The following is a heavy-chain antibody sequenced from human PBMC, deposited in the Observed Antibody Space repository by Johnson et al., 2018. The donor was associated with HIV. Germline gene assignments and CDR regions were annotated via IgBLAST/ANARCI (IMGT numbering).Heavy chain of an antibody. D-gene: IGHD3-16*01. V-gene: IGHV3-23*04. J-gene: IGHJ3*02. CDR2: ISGSGGST. CDR1: GFTFSSYA. Sequence: VHLVESGGGLIQPGGSLRLSCAASGFTFSSYAMSWVRQAPGKGLEWVSAISGSGGSTYYADSVKGRFTISRDNSRNTLYLQMNSLRAEDTAVYYCARDKDLWVSFGGVNDAFDIWGQGTLVAVSS. CDR3: ARDKDLWVSFGGVNDAFDI.